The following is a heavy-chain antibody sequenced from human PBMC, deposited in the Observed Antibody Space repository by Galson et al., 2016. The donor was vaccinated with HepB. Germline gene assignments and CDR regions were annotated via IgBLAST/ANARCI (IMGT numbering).Heavy chain of an antibody. D-gene: IGHD6-13*01. CDR2: ISSGRSYT. J-gene: IGHJ3*02. CDR1: GFTFNGYN. V-gene: IGHV3-21*01. Sequence: SLRLSCAGSGFTFNGYNMNWVRQAPGHGPEWVSSISSGRSYTYYADSVKGRFPISRDNFKNSLYLQMNSLRAEDTALYYCARVREQQLLDAFDIWGQGTMVTVSS. CDR3: ARVREQQLLDAFDI.